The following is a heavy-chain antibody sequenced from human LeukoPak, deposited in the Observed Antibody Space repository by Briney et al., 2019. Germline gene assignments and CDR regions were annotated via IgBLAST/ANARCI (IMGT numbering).Heavy chain of an antibody. J-gene: IGHJ3*01. CDR1: GYTFTSYY. Sequence: ASVKVSCKASGYTFTSYYMHWVRQAPGQGLEWMGIINPSGGSTSYAQKFQGRVTMTRDMSTSTVYMELRSLRSDDTAVYYCARLINGNWGDGFDVWGQGTMVTVSS. CDR3: ARLINGNWGDGFDV. D-gene: IGHD7-27*01. V-gene: IGHV1-46*01. CDR2: INPSGGST.